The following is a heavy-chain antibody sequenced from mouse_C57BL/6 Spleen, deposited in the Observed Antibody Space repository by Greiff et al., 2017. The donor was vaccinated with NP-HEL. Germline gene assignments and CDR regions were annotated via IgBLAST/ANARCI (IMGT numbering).Heavy chain of an antibody. V-gene: IGHV1-64*01. Sequence: QVQLQQPGAELVTPGASVKLSCKASGYTFTSYWMHWVKQRPGQGLEWIGMIHPNSGSTNYNEKFKSKATLTVDKSSSTAYMQLSSLTSADSAVYYCARPQPAVGYYFDDWGQGATLTVSS. CDR2: IHPNSGST. CDR1: GYTFTSYW. D-gene: IGHD1-1*01. CDR3: ARPQPAVGYYFDD. J-gene: IGHJ2*01.